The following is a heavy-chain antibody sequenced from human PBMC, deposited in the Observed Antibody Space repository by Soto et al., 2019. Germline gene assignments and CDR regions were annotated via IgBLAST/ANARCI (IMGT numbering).Heavy chain of an antibody. Sequence: SVKVSCKASGGTFSSYAISWVRQAPGQGLEWMGGIIPIFGTANYAQKFQGRVTITADESTSTAYMELSSLRSEDTAVYYCARDPGXFWSGYRWVQDLRGMDVWGQGTTVTVSS. CDR3: ARDPGXFWSGYRWVQDLRGMDV. J-gene: IGHJ6*02. CDR2: IIPIFGTA. D-gene: IGHD3-3*01. CDR1: GGTFSSYA. V-gene: IGHV1-69*13.